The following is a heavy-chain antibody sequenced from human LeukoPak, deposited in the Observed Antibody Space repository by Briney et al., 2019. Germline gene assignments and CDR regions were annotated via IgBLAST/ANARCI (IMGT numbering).Heavy chain of an antibody. CDR2: IRSKANSYAT. Sequence: GGSLRLSCAASGFTFSGSAMHWVRQASGKGLEWVGRIRSKANSYATAYAASVKGRFTISRDDSKNTAYLQMNSLKTEDTAVYYCTRQRLGGSSIAAHGANYYYYMDVWGKGTTVTVSS. CDR1: GFTFSGSA. D-gene: IGHD6-6*01. J-gene: IGHJ6*03. V-gene: IGHV3-73*01. CDR3: TRQRLGGSSIAAHGANYYYYMDV.